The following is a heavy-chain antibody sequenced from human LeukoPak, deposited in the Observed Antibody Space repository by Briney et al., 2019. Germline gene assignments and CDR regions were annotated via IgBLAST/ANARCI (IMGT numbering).Heavy chain of an antibody. J-gene: IGHJ5*02. CDR2: ISSSSSYI. CDR3: ARDLMTTVTGNWFDP. V-gene: IGHV3-21*01. Sequence: PGGSLRLSCAASEFTFSSYSMNWVRQAPGKGLEWVSSISSSSSYIYYADSVKGRFTISRDNAKNSLYLQMNSLRAEDTAVYYCARDLMTTVTGNWFDPWGQGTLVTVSS. CDR1: EFTFSSYS. D-gene: IGHD4-17*01.